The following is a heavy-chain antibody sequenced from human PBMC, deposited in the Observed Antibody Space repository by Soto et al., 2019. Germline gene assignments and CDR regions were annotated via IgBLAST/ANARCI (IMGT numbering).Heavy chain of an antibody. CDR2: IWFDGSDA. CDR1: GFAFSGYG. J-gene: IGHJ6*02. D-gene: IGHD2-15*01. V-gene: IGHV3-33*01. Sequence: GGSLRLSCAASGFAFSGYGMHWARQAPGKGLEWVAFIWFDGSDALYSDSVKGRFSITRDNSKNTLFLQLNSLRGDDTAVYYCAREGYCSGGGCSGGMDVWGQGTTVTVSS. CDR3: AREGYCSGGGCSGGMDV.